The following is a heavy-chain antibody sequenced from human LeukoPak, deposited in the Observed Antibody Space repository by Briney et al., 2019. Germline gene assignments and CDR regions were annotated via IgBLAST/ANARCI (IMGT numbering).Heavy chain of an antibody. CDR3: SRGKSLRTLGWFVP. CDR2: ISSSSSYI. J-gene: IGHJ5*02. Sequence: GGSLRLSCAASGFTFSSYSMNWVRQAPGKGLEWVSSISSSSSYIYYADSVKGRFTISRDNAKNSLYLQMNSLRAEDTAVYYCSRGKSLRTLGWFVPWGEGGLVTVSS. D-gene: IGHD4-17*01. V-gene: IGHV3-21*04. CDR1: GFTFSSYS.